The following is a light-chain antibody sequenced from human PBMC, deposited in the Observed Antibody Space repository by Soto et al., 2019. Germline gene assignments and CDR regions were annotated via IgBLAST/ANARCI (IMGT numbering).Light chain of an antibody. J-gene: IGLJ1*01. V-gene: IGLV1-40*01. Sequence: QSVLTQPPSVSGAPGQRVTISCTGSSSNIVAGYDVHWYQQLPGTAPKLLIYGNSNRPSGVPDRFSGSKSGTSASLAITGLQAEDEADYYCQSYDSSLGGSAYVFGTGTKLTVL. CDR3: QSYDSSLGGSAYV. CDR2: GNS. CDR1: SSNIVAGYD.